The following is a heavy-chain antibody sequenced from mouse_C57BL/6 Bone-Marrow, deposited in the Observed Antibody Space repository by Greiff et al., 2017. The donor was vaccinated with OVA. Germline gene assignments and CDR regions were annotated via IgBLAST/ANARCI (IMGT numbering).Heavy chain of an antibody. D-gene: IGHD2-4*01. CDR3: VRRRGYDYDGDAMDY. CDR2: IRSKSNNYAT. J-gene: IGHJ4*01. Sequence: EVMLVESGGGLVQPKGSLKLSCAASGFSFNTYAMNWVRQAPGKGLEWVARIRSKSNNYATYYADSVKDRFTISRDDSESMLYLQMNILKTEDTAMYYCVRRRGYDYDGDAMDYWGQGTSVTVSS. V-gene: IGHV10-1*01. CDR1: GFSFNTYA.